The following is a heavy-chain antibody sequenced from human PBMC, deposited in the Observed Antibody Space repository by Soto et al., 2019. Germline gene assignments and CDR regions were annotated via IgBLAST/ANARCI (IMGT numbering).Heavy chain of an antibody. CDR2: ISGSSGNA. CDR3: ARVMAGLGGEYDC. V-gene: IGHV1-18*01. CDR1: GYTFTKYG. Sequence: QVQLVQSGAEVKNPGASVKVSCKTSGYTFTKYGVGWVRQAPGQGLEWMGWISGSSGNANYAEKVQGRISLTTDTSTSTAYIELRSLRSDDTAVYSGARVMAGLGGEYDCWGQGTLVTVSS. D-gene: IGHD3-16*01. J-gene: IGHJ4*02.